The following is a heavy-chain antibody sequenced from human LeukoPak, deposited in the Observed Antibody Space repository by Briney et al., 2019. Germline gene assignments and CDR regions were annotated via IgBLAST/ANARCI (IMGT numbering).Heavy chain of an antibody. CDR1: GFTFSSYA. V-gene: IGHV3-23*01. CDR3: ANNRPYYYDSSGYWDY. J-gene: IGHJ4*02. CDR2: ISGSGGST. D-gene: IGHD3-22*01. Sequence: GGSLRLSCAASGFTFSSYAMSWVRQAPGKGLEWVSAISGSGGSTYYADSVKGRFTISRDNSKNTLYLQMNSLRAEDTAVYYCANNRPYYYDSSGYWDYWGQGTLVTVSS.